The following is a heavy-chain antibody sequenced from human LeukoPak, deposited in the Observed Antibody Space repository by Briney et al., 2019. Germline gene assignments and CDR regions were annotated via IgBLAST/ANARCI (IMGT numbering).Heavy chain of an antibody. CDR2: ISSSSSYI. CDR1: GFTFSSYS. V-gene: IGHV3-21*01. D-gene: IGHD6-13*01. J-gene: IGHJ4*02. CDR3: ARDPSVKGSSWYRGDYFDY. Sequence: GGSLRLSCAASGFTFSSYSMNWVRQAPGKGLEWISYISSSSSYIYYADSVKGRFTISRDNAKNSLYLQMNSLRVEDTAVYYYARDPSVKGSSWYRGDYFDYWGQGTLVTVSS.